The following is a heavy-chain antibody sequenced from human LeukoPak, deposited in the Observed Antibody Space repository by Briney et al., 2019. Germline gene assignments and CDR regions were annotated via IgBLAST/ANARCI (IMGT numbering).Heavy chain of an antibody. V-gene: IGHV4-59*12. CDR3: ASYDPLTYYFDY. D-gene: IGHD3-3*01. Sequence: SETLSLTCTVSGGSISSYYWSWIRQPPGKGLEWIGYIYYSGSTNYNPSLKSRVTISVDTSKNQFSLKLSSVTAADTAVYYCASYDPLTYYFDYWGQGTLVTVSS. J-gene: IGHJ4*02. CDR1: GGSISSYY. CDR2: IYYSGST.